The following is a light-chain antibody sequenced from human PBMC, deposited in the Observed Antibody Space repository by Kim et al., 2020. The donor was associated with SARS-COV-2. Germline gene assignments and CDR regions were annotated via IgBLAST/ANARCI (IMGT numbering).Light chain of an antibody. CDR1: QSVTNNY. J-gene: IGKJ5*01. V-gene: IGKV3-20*01. CDR2: AAS. CDR3: QQYDSSPPVT. Sequence: EIVLTQSPGTLSLSPGERATLSCRASQSVTNNYLAWYQQKAGQAPRLLIYAASSRATGIPDRFSGSGSGTDFTLTINRLEPEDFAVYYCQQYDSSPPVTFGQGTRLEIK.